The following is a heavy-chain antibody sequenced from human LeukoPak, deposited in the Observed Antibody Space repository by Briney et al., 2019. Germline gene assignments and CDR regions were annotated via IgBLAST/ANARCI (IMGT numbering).Heavy chain of an antibody. V-gene: IGHV4-34*01. CDR3: ARVKYSYGVIDH. D-gene: IGHD5-18*01. Sequence: SETLSLTCAVYGGSFSGYYWSWIRQPPGKGLEWIGEINHSGSTNYNPSLKSRVTISVDTSKNQFSLKLSSVTAADTAVYYCARVKYSYGVIDHWGQGTLVTVSS. J-gene: IGHJ4*02. CDR2: INHSGST. CDR1: GGSFSGYY.